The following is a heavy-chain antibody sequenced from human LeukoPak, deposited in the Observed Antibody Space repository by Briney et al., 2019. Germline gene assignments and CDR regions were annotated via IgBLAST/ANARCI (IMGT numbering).Heavy chain of an antibody. D-gene: IGHD1-26*01. CDR3: ARVSYLVRTIPRGDDAFDI. CDR2: ISTYNGNT. Sequence: EASVKVSCKASGGTFSSYAISWVRQAPGQGLEWMGWISTYNGNTNYAQKLQGRVTMTTETSTSTAYMELRSLRSDDTAVYYCARVSYLVRTIPRGDDAFDIWGQGTMVTVSS. V-gene: IGHV1-18*01. J-gene: IGHJ3*02. CDR1: GGTFSSYA.